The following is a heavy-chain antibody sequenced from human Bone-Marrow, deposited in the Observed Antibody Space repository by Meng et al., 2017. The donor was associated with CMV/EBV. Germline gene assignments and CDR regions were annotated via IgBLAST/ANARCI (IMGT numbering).Heavy chain of an antibody. V-gene: IGHV4-59*01. CDR1: GGSISSYY. CDR2: IYYSGST. D-gene: IGHD6-13*01. Sequence: SETLSLTCTVSGGSISSYYWSWIRQPPGKGLEWIGYIYYSGSTNYNPSLKSRVTISVDTSKNQFSLKLSSVTAADTAVYYCARIDSSLEHCYWGQGTRVTVSS. CDR3: ARIDSSLEHCY. J-gene: IGHJ4*02.